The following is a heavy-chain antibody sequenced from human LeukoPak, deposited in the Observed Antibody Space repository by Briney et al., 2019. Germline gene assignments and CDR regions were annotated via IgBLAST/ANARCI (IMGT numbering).Heavy chain of an antibody. Sequence: PEGSLRLSCAASGFTFSSYAMSWVRQAPGKGLEWVSGTSGSGGSTYYAGSVKGRFTISRDNSKNTLYLQMNSLRVEDTAVYYCAKNGGSQCYSHLDSWGQGTLVTVSS. D-gene: IGHD2-15*01. CDR1: GFTFSSYA. V-gene: IGHV3-23*01. CDR3: AKNGGSQCYSHLDS. CDR2: TSGSGGST. J-gene: IGHJ4*02.